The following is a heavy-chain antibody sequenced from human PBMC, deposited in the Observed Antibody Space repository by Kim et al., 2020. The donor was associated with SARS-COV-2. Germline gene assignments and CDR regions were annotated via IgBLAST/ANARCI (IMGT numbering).Heavy chain of an antibody. CDR3: ARGRSVTTPYYYYYYGMDV. V-gene: IGHV4-34*01. Sequence: IRVTISVDTSKNQFSLKLSSVTAADTAVYYCARGRSVTTPYYYYYYGMDVWGQGTTVTVSS. D-gene: IGHD4-17*01. J-gene: IGHJ6*02.